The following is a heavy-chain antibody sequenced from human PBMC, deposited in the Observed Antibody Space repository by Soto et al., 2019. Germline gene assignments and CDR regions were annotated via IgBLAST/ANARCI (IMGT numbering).Heavy chain of an antibody. D-gene: IGHD5-18*01. Sequence: GASLGLSCAASGYTFGDYYMSWIRQAPGKGLEWVPVISGSGSSIYYADSVKGRFTISRDNSENTLYLQMNSLRAEDTAVYYCAKDGDSYGYVTYFDYWGQGTLVTVSS. CDR2: ISGSGSSI. CDR3: AKDGDSYGYVTYFDY. CDR1: GYTFGDYY. V-gene: IGHV3-23*01. J-gene: IGHJ4*02.